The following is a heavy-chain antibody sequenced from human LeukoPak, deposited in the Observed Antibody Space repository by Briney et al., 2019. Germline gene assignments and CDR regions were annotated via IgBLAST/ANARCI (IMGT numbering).Heavy chain of an antibody. V-gene: IGHV3-7*01. CDR1: GFTFSSYW. J-gene: IGHJ4*02. Sequence: PGGSLRLSCAASGFTFSSYWMSWVRQAPGKGLEWVARLHPDGSERNYVGSVEGRFTVFGDNAKSSLFLQMHSLRVEDTAVYYCARGGYSFDYLGQGTLVTVPS. CDR3: ARGGYSFDY. CDR2: LHPDGSER. D-gene: IGHD5-12*01.